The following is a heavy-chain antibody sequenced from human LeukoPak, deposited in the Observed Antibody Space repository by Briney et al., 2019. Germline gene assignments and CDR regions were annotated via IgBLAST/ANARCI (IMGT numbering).Heavy chain of an antibody. Sequence: SVKVSCKASGGTFSSYAISWVRQAPGQGLEWMGGIIPIFGTANYAQKFQGRVMITADESTSTAYMELSSLRSEDTAVYYCASFRPATVTSLEYFQHWGQGTLVTVSS. CDR3: ASFRPATVTSLEYFQH. CDR2: IIPIFGTA. J-gene: IGHJ1*01. D-gene: IGHD4-17*01. CDR1: GGTFSSYA. V-gene: IGHV1-69*13.